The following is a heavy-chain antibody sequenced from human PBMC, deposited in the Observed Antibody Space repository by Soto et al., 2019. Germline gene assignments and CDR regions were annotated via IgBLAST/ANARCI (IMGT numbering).Heavy chain of an antibody. J-gene: IGHJ4*02. D-gene: IGHD4-17*01. CDR2: IYYSGST. CDR1: GGSISSYC. Sequence: PSETLSLTCTVSGGSISSYCWSWIRQPPGKGLEWIGYIYYSGSTNYNPSLKSRVTISVDTSKSQFSLKLSSVTAADTAVYYCARVGTVTTFDYWGQGTLVTVSS. V-gene: IGHV4-59*01. CDR3: ARVGTVTTFDY.